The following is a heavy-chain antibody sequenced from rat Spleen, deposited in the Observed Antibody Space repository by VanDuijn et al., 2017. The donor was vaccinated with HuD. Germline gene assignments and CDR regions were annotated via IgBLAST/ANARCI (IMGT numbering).Heavy chain of an antibody. D-gene: IGHD1-9*01. Sequence: QVQLKESGPDLVQPSQTLSLTCTVSGFSLTSYNVHWVRQPTGKGLEWMGVIWTGGSTDYNSALKSRLSISRDTPKNQVFLKMNSLQSEDTTTYYCARDGAYYGYTGVMDAWGQGVMVTVSS. V-gene: IGHV2-30*01. J-gene: IGHJ2*01. CDR3: ARDGAYYGYTGVMDA. CDR1: GFSLTSYN. CDR2: IWTGGST.